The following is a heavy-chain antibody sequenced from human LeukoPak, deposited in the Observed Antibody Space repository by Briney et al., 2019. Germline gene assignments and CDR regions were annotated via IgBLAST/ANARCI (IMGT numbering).Heavy chain of an antibody. V-gene: IGHV3-30*18. Sequence: GRSLRLSCAASGFTFSSFGLHWVRQAPGKGLEWVAVISYDGSNKYYGDSVKGRFTISRDNSKNTLYLQMNSLRPEDTAVYFCAKNSLAAPGEIDWYFDLWGRGTLVTVSS. CDR3: AKNSLAAPGEIDWYFDL. J-gene: IGHJ2*01. CDR1: GFTFSSFG. D-gene: IGHD6-13*01. CDR2: ISYDGSNK.